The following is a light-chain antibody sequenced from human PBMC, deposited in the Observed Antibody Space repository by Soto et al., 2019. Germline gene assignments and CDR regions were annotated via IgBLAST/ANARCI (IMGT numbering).Light chain of an antibody. V-gene: IGKV1-5*01. CDR3: QQYNSPVA. CDR1: QSISSW. CDR2: DAS. J-gene: IGKJ2*01. Sequence: DIQMTQSPSTLSASVGDRVTITCRASQSISSWLAWYQQKPGKAPKLLIYDASRLESGVPSRFSGSGSGTEFTLTISSLQPDVFATYYCQQYNSPVAFGQGTKLEIK.